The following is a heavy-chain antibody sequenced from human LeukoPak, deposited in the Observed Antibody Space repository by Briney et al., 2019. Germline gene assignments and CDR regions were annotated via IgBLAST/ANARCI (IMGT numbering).Heavy chain of an antibody. CDR2: IIPIFGTA. J-gene: IGHJ4*02. V-gene: IGHV1-69*01. D-gene: IGHD2-21*01. Sequence: SVKVSCKASGGTFSSYAISWVRQAPGQGLEWMGGIIPIFGTANYAQKFKGRVTITADESTSTAYMELSSLRSEDTAVYYCAREMSINCGGDCYLFMFDYWGQGTLVTVSS. CDR1: GGTFSSYA. CDR3: AREMSINCGGDCYLFMFDY.